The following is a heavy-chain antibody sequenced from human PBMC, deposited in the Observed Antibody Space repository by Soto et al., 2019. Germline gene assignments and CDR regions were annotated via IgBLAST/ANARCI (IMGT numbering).Heavy chain of an antibody. Sequence: QVQLVQSGAEVKKPGSSVKVSCKASGGTFSIYTISWVRQAPGQGLEWMGRIIPILGIANYAQKFQGRVTXXADKSTSTAYMELSSLRSEDTAVYYCASRYDSSAYWGQGTLVTVSS. J-gene: IGHJ4*02. CDR1: GGTFSIYT. CDR3: ASRYDSSAY. V-gene: IGHV1-69*02. D-gene: IGHD3-22*01. CDR2: IIPILGIA.